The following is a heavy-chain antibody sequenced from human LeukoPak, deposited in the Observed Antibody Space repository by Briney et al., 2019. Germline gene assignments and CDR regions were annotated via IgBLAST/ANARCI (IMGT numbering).Heavy chain of an antibody. J-gene: IGHJ5*02. CDR1: GYSFTSYW. Sequence: GESLKISCKGSGYSFTSYWIGWVRQMPGKGLEWMGIIYPGDSDTRYSPSFQGQVTISADKSISTAYLQWSSLKASDTAMYYCARLLCSGGSCLNWFDPWGQGTLVTVSS. V-gene: IGHV5-51*01. D-gene: IGHD2-15*01. CDR3: ARLLCSGGSCLNWFDP. CDR2: IYPGDSDT.